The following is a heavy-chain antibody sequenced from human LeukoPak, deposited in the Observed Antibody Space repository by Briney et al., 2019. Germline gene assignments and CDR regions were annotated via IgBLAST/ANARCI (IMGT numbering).Heavy chain of an antibody. Sequence: GGSLRLSCAASGFTFSNYAMSWVRQAPGKGLEWVSAISGSASSTYHADSVKGRFTISRDNSKNTLYLQMNSLRADDTAVYYCARARYSSNWDLGYLDYWGQGTLVTVSS. CDR2: ISGSASST. J-gene: IGHJ4*02. D-gene: IGHD6-13*01. V-gene: IGHV3-23*01. CDR3: ARARYSSNWDLGYLDY. CDR1: GFTFSNYA.